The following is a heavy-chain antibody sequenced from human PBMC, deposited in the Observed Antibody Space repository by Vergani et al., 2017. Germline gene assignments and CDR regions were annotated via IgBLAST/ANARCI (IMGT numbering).Heavy chain of an antibody. Sequence: QVQLQESGPGLVKPSETLSLTCTVSGGSVSSGSYYWSWIRQPPGKGLEWIGYIYYSGSTNYNPSLKRRVTISVDTSKNQFSLKLSSVTAADTAVYYCARVRVGTSGFDYWGQGTLVTVSS. D-gene: IGHD1-26*01. CDR2: IYYSGST. J-gene: IGHJ4*02. CDR3: ARVRVGTSGFDY. CDR1: GGSVSSGSYY. V-gene: IGHV4-61*01.